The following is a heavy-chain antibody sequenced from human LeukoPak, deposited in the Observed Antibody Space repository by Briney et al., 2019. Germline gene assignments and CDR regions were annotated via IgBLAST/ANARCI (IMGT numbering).Heavy chain of an antibody. CDR1: GYTFTTYD. J-gene: IGHJ4*02. D-gene: IGHD2-2*01. CDR2: MNPNSGNT. CDR3: ARGRCVGSTNCYYFDS. V-gene: IGHV1-8*01. Sequence: APVKVSCKASGYTFTTYDINWVRQATGQGLEWMGWMNPNSGNTGYAQKFQGRVTITRDTSASTAYMELSSLRSEDTAVYYCARGRCVGSTNCYYFDSWGQGTLVTVSS.